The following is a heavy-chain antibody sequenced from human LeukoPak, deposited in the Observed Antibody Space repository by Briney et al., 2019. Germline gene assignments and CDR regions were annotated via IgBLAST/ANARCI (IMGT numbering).Heavy chain of an antibody. J-gene: IGHJ4*02. D-gene: IGHD3-22*01. CDR2: IYYSGST. Sequence: SETLSLTCTVSGGPISSSSYYWGWIRQPPGKGLEWIGSIYYSGSTYYNPSLKSRVTISVDTSKNQFSLKLSSVTAADTAVYYCARHVPNHYDSSGPDEGFDYWGQGTLVTVSS. V-gene: IGHV4-39*01. CDR3: ARHVPNHYDSSGPDEGFDY. CDR1: GGPISSSSYY.